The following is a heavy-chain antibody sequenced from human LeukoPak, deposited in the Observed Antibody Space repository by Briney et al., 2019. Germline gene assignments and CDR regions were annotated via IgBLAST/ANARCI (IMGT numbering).Heavy chain of an antibody. D-gene: IGHD2-2*01. J-gene: IGHJ5*02. CDR2: INHSGST. CDR1: GGSFSGYY. Sequence: SETLSLTCAVYGGSFSGYYWSWIRQPPGKGLEWIGEINHSGSTNYNPSLKSRVTISVDTSKNQFSLKLSSVTAADTAVYYCARRNVVPAAMNRWFDPWGQGTLVTVSS. CDR3: ARRNVVPAAMNRWFDP. V-gene: IGHV4-34*01.